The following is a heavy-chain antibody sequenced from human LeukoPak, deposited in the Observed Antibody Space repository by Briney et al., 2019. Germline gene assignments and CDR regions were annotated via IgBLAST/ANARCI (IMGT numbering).Heavy chain of an antibody. CDR3: ARSRYGSYFYY. Sequence: GGSLRLSCAASGFTFSSYEMSWVRQAPGKGLEWVSYISSSGSTVYYADSVKGRFTISRDNAKSSLYLQMNSLRAEDTAVYYCARSRYGSYFYYWGQGTLVTVSS. D-gene: IGHD3-10*01. J-gene: IGHJ4*02. CDR2: ISSSGSTV. CDR1: GFTFSSYE. V-gene: IGHV3-48*03.